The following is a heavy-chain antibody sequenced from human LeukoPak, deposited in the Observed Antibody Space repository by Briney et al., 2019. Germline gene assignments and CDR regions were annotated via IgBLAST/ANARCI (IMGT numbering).Heavy chain of an antibody. CDR2: IYYSGST. Sequence: SQTLSLTCTVSGGSISSGDYYWSWIRQPPGKGLEWIGYIYYSGSTYYNPSLKSRVTISVDTSKNQFSLKLSSVTAADTAVYYCARVERRTLRYGSGSYGFDYWGQGTLVTVSS. CDR1: GGSISSGDYY. CDR3: ARVERRTLRYGSGSYGFDY. D-gene: IGHD3-10*01. V-gene: IGHV4-30-4*01. J-gene: IGHJ4*02.